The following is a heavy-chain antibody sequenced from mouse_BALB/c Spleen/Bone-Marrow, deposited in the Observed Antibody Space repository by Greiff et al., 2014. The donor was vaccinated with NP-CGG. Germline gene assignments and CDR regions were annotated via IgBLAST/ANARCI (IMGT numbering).Heavy chain of an antibody. V-gene: IGHV1-7*01. Sequence: QVQLKESGAELAKPGASVKMSCKASGYSFTTYWMHWVNQRPGQGLEWIGYINPVXXXXXXXXKFXXXATXTADKSSSTAYMQLSSLTSEDSTVYYCARGLRDWYFDVWGAGTTVTVSS. J-gene: IGHJ1*01. CDR1: GYSFTTYW. D-gene: IGHD2-4*01. CDR2: INPVXXXX. CDR3: ARGLRDWYFDV.